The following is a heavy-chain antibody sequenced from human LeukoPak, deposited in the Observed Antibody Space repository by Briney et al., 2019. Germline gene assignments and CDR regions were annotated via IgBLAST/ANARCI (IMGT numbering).Heavy chain of an antibody. V-gene: IGHV4-34*01. CDR2: INHSGST. J-gene: IGHJ4*02. CDR3: ARAGRANSSGYYYVFDY. Sequence: SETLSLTCAVYGGSFSVYYWSWIRQPPGKGLEWIGEINHSGSTNYNPPLKSRVTISVDTSKNQFSLKPSSVTAADTAVYYCARAGRANSSGYYYVFDYWGQGTLVTVSS. D-gene: IGHD3-22*01. CDR1: GGSFSVYY.